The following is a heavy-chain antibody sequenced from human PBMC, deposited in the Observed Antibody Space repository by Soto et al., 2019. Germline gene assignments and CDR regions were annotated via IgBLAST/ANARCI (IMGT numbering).Heavy chain of an antibody. D-gene: IGHD3-10*01. CDR1: GFTFSSYA. Sequence: GGSLRLSCAASGFTFSSYAMSWVRQAPGKGLEWVSAISGSGGSTYNADSVKGRFTISRDNSKNTLYLQMNSLRAEDTAVYYCARTLYGSGSYYKVDYFDYWGQGTLVTVSS. V-gene: IGHV3-23*01. J-gene: IGHJ4*02. CDR3: ARTLYGSGSYYKVDYFDY. CDR2: ISGSGGST.